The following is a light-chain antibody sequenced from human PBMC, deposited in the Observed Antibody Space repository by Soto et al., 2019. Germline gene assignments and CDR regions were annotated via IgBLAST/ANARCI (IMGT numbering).Light chain of an antibody. Sequence: EIVLTQSPATLSLSPGDRATLSCRASQTISRNLAWYQQKPGQGPRLLMYDASNRATGIPPRFSGSGSGTDFTLTISSLEPEDFAVYYCQQRNNWPITFGQGTRLEIK. CDR3: QQRNNWPIT. V-gene: IGKV3-11*01. J-gene: IGKJ5*01. CDR1: QTISRN. CDR2: DAS.